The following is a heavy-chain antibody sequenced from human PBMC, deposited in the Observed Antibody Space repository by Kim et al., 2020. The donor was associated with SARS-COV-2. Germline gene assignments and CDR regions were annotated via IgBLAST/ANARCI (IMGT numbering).Heavy chain of an antibody. CDR3: AKSGSSQTFDY. CDR2: ISYDGSNK. V-gene: IGHV3-30*18. CDR1: GFTFSSYG. J-gene: IGHJ4*02. Sequence: GGSLRLSCAASGFTFSSYGMHWVRQAPGKGLEWVAVISYDGSNKYYADSVKGRFTISRDNSKNTLYLQMNSLRAEDTAVYYCAKSGSSQTFDYWGQGTL. D-gene: IGHD6-13*01.